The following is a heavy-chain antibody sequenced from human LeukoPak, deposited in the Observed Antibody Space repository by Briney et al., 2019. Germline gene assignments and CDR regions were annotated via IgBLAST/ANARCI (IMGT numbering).Heavy chain of an antibody. J-gene: IGHJ4*02. CDR3: ARDGYSGNDGL. Sequence: SETLSLTCTVSGGSISNYYWSWIRQPPGKGLEWIGYIYHSGSANYNPSLKSRVTISVDTSKNQFSLKLSSVTAADTAVYYCARDGYSGNDGLWGQGTLVTVSS. CDR2: IYHSGSA. CDR1: GGSISNYY. D-gene: IGHD5-12*01. V-gene: IGHV4-59*01.